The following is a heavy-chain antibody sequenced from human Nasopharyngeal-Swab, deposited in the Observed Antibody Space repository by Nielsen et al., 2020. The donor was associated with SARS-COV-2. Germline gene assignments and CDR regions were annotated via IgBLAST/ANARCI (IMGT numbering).Heavy chain of an antibody. Sequence: ASVKVSCKASNYTFIDYGISWVRRAPGQGLEWMGWISAYSGKTDYAQKFQDRVTMTTDTSTSTAYMELRTLRSDDTAVYYCATDGPLRAYYMDVWGKGTTVSVSS. CDR3: ATDGPLRAYYMDV. J-gene: IGHJ6*03. CDR2: ISAYSGKT. V-gene: IGHV1-18*04. CDR1: NYTFIDYG.